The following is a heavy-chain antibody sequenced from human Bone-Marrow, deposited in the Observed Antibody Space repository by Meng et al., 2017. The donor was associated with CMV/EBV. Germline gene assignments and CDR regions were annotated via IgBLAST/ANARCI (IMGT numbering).Heavy chain of an antibody. Sequence: GESLKISCAASGFTFSSYWMSWVRQAPGKGLEWVANIKQDGSEKYYVDSVKGRFTISRDNAKNSLYLQMNSLRAEDTAVHYCARGLRSFDYWGQGTLVTVSS. J-gene: IGHJ4*02. D-gene: IGHD4-17*01. CDR1: GFTFSSYW. CDR3: ARGLRSFDY. V-gene: IGHV3-7*01. CDR2: IKQDGSEK.